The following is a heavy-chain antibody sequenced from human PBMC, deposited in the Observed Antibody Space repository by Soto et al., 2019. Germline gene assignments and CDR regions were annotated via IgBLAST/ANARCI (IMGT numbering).Heavy chain of an antibody. CDR3: ARGLLYDTLDY. J-gene: IGHJ4*02. Sequence: GGSLRLSCAASGFTFSSYEMNWVRQAPGKGLEWVSYISSSGSTIYYADSVKGRFTISRDNAKNSLYLQMNSLRAEDTAVYYCARGLLYDTLDYWGQGTLVTVSS. V-gene: IGHV3-48*03. CDR2: ISSSGSTI. D-gene: IGHD3-22*01. CDR1: GFTFSSYE.